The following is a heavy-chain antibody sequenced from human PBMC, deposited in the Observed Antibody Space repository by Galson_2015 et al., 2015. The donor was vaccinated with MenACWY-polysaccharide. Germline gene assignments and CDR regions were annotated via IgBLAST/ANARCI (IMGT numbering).Heavy chain of an antibody. Sequence: SLRLSCAVSGVTFSSYWMGWVRQAPGKGLEWVATIKGDGSETYYVESVKGRLTISRDNAENSLYLQMSSLRVDDTAVYYCARWGYYYGLDAWGQGTTVTVSS. CDR2: IKGDGSET. CDR1: GVTFSSYW. J-gene: IGHJ6*02. CDR3: ARWGYYYGLDA. D-gene: IGHD4-23*01. V-gene: IGHV3-7*01.